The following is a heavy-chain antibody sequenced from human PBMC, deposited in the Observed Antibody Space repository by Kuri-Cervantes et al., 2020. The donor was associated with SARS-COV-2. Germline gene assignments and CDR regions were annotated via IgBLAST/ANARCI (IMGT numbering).Heavy chain of an antibody. Sequence: GGSLRLSCAASGFTFSDDYMTWVRQAPGMGLEWVADISTTGTYKNYADSVKGRFTISRDNAKNSLYLQMNSLRAEDTAVYYCARDREWELLHAGAFDIWGQGTMVTVSS. CDR1: GFTFSDDY. D-gene: IGHD1-26*01. V-gene: IGHV3-11*06. CDR2: ISTTGTYK. J-gene: IGHJ3*02. CDR3: ARDREWELLHAGAFDI.